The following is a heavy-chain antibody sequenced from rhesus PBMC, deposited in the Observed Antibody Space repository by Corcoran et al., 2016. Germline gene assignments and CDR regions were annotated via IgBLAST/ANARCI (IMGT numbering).Heavy chain of an antibody. CDR2: SYGSSEST. J-gene: IGHJ4*01. CDR1: GGSFRCYW. D-gene: IGHD4-35*01. Sequence: QVPLHESGPGRVKPSETLFLICRCPGGSFRCYWCGSLRQPPGKGLEWLGGLVEWIGGSYGSSESTEYNSSLKSRATISRDTSKNQFSLKLSAVSAADTAVYYCARDGGGNYKNYFDYWGQGVLVTVSS. CDR3: ARDGGGNYKNYFDY. V-gene: IGHV4-160*01.